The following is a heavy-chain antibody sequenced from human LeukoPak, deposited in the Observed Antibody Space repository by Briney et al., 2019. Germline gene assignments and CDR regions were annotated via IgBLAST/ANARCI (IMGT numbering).Heavy chain of an antibody. CDR3: ARDLDWGAFDA. J-gene: IGHJ5*02. Sequence: GGTLRLSCAASGFTFPRHGINWVRQAPGKGLEWVSGISPSGSILYYADSVKGRFTISRDNSKNTVSLQMNSLRAEDTALYYCARDLDWGAFDAWGQGTLVTVSS. V-gene: IGHV3-23*01. CDR2: ISPSGSIL. D-gene: IGHD3-9*01. CDR1: GFTFPRHG.